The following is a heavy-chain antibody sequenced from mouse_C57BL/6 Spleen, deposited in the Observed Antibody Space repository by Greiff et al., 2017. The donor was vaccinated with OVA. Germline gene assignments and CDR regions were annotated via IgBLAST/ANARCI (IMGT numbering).Heavy chain of an antibody. CDR2: IDPENGDT. CDR3: THYYYGSRNWYFDV. J-gene: IGHJ1*03. Sequence: VQLQQSGAELVRPGASVKLSCTASGFNIKDDYMHWVKQRPEQGLEWIGWIDPENGDTEYASKFQGKATITADTSSNTAYLQLSSLTSEDTAVYYCTHYYYGSRNWYFDVWGTGTTVTVSS. CDR1: GFNIKDDY. D-gene: IGHD1-1*01. V-gene: IGHV14-4*01.